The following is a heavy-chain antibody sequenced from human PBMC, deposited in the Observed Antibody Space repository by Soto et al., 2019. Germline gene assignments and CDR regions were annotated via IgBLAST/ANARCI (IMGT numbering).Heavy chain of an antibody. CDR1: GFTFSSYA. Sequence: EVQLLESGGGLVQPGGSLRLSCAASGFTFSSYAMSWVRQAPGKGLEWVSAISGSGGSTYYADSVKDRFTISSDNSKKALYLQMNSLRAEDTAVYYFAKAKYDVWANRGDYFYYWGQGTLVTVAS. V-gene: IGHV3-23*01. D-gene: IGHD3-3*01. CDR3: AKAKYDVWANRGDYFYY. CDR2: ISGSGGST. J-gene: IGHJ4*02.